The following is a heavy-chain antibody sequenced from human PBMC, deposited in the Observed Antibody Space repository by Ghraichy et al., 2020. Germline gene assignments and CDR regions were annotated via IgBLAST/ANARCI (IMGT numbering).Heavy chain of an antibody. CDR2: STTKANNYIT. J-gene: IGHJ4*02. CDR1: GFSFSDHY. CDR3: TRANLGMYGEYDY. V-gene: IGHV3-72*01. D-gene: IGHD3-10*02. Sequence: GGSLRLSCAASGFSFSDHYMDWVRQAPGKGLEWVGRSTTKANNYITEYAASVKGRFIISRDDSKNSLSLQMNSLKTEDTAVYYCTRANLGMYGEYDYWGQGTLVTVSS.